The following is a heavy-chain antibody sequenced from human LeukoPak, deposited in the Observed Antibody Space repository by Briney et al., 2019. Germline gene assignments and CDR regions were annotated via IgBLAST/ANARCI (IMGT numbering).Heavy chain of an antibody. CDR1: GYTFTTYG. V-gene: IGHV1-18*01. Sequence: ASVKVSCKASGYTFTTYGISWVRQAPGQGLEWMGWISTYNGNTNYAQKVQGRVTMTTDTSTSTAYMELRTLRSDDTAVYYCARVRGVVGAAHSWFDPWGQGTLVTVSS. D-gene: IGHD2-15*01. CDR2: ISTYNGNT. J-gene: IGHJ5*02. CDR3: ARVRGVVGAAHSWFDP.